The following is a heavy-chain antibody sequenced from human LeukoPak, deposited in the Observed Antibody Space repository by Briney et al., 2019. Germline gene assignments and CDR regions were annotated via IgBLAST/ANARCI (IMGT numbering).Heavy chain of an antibody. D-gene: IGHD3-3*01. V-gene: IGHV3-30-3*01. J-gene: IGHJ6*02. CDR1: GFTLSSYA. CDR3: ARGTYYDFWSGYLHVIHYYYYGMDV. Sequence: GGSLRLSCAASGFTLSSYAMHWVRQAPGKGLEWVAVISYDGSNKYYADSVKGRFTISRDNSKNTLYLQMNSLRAEDTAVYYCARGTYYDFWSGYLHVIHYYYYGMDVWGQGTTVTVSS. CDR2: ISYDGSNK.